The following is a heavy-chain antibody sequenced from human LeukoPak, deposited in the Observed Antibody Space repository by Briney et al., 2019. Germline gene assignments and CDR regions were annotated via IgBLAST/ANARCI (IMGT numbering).Heavy chain of an antibody. V-gene: IGHV3-11*06. Sequence: PGRSLRLSCASSGXTFSDYYMSWIRQAPGKGLEWVSHISGSSTYTNYADSVKGRFTISRDNANNSLYLQMNSLTAEDTAVFYCARVGSRGYYFDYWGQGTLVSVSS. CDR1: GXTFSDYY. CDR2: ISGSSTYT. CDR3: ARVGSRGYYFDY. D-gene: IGHD1-26*01. J-gene: IGHJ4*02.